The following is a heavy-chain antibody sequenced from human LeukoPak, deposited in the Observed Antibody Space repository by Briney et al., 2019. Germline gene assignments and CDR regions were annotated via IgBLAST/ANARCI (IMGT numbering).Heavy chain of an antibody. CDR3: ARVSRHNFGSFDY. V-gene: IGHV4-4*07. J-gene: IGHJ4*02. CDR2: IYSSGST. CDR1: GGSISNYY. D-gene: IGHD1-1*01. Sequence: SETLSLTCTVSGGSISNYYWSWIRQPAGKGLEWIGRIYSSGSTDYNPSLKSRVTMSVDTSKNQFSLNLRSVTAADTAVYYCARVSRHNFGSFDYWGQGTLVTVSS.